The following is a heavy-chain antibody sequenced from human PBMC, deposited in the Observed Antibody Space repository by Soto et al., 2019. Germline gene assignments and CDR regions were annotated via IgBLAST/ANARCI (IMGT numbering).Heavy chain of an antibody. V-gene: IGHV3-23*01. CDR2: ISGSGGST. CDR3: AMSTGGAYWYFDL. CDR1: GFTFSSYA. J-gene: IGHJ2*01. Sequence: GGSLRLSCAASGFTFSSYAMSWVRQAPGKGLEWVSAISGSGGSTYYADSVKGRFTISRDNPKNTSMNQLSLKVTSVAVADTAVYYCAMSTGGAYWYFDLWGRGTLVTVSS. D-gene: IGHD2-2*01.